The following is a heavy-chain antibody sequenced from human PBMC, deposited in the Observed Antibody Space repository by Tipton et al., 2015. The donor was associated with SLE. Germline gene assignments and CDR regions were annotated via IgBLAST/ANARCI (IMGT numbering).Heavy chain of an antibody. D-gene: IGHD3-10*01. CDR1: GGSISSYY. V-gene: IGHV4-59*01. J-gene: IGHJ4*02. CDR2: IYYSGST. Sequence: LRLSCTVSGGSISSYYWSWIRQPPGKGLEWIGYIYYSGSTNYNPSLKSRVTISVDTSKNQFSLKLSSVTAADTAVYYCARSRHGSFDYWGQGTLVTVSS. CDR3: ARSRHGSFDY.